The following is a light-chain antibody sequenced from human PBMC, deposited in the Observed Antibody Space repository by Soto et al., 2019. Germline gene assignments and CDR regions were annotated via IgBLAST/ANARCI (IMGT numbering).Light chain of an antibody. V-gene: IGKV1-39*01. CDR3: QQSHRNPLT. Sequence: DIQMTQSPSSLSASVGDRVTISCRASQSIGTSLNWYQLKPGKAPKLLIYAASTLQGGVPRRFSGSGSETDFILTISSLQPEDFATYYCQQSHRNPLTFGGGTKVDIK. CDR2: AAS. CDR1: QSIGTS. J-gene: IGKJ4*01.